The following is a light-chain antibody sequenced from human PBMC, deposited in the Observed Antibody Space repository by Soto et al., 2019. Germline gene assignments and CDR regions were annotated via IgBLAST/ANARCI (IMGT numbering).Light chain of an antibody. CDR3: QQYYSFPRT. CDR1: QTINGR. CDR2: AAS. V-gene: IGKV1-8*01. Sequence: IQMTQSPSTLSASIGDRVTITCRASQTINGRLAWYQQKPGKAPELLIYAASTLQSGVPSRFSGSGSGTDFTLTISCLQSEDFATYYCQQYYSFPRTFGQGTKLEIK. J-gene: IGKJ2*01.